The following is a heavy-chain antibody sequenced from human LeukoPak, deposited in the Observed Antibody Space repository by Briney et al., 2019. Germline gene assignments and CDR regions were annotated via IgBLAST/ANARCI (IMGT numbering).Heavy chain of an antibody. CDR3: ARHIRGTVRGVIWAFDI. CDR2: IYYSGST. J-gene: IGHJ3*02. CDR1: GGSISSYY. V-gene: IGHV4-59*08. Sequence: SETLSLTCTVSGGSISSYYWSWIRQPPGKGLEWIGYIYYSGSTNYNPSLKSRVTISVDTSKNQFSLKLSSVTAADTAVYYCARHIRGTVRGVIWAFDIWGQGTMVTVSS. D-gene: IGHD3-10*01.